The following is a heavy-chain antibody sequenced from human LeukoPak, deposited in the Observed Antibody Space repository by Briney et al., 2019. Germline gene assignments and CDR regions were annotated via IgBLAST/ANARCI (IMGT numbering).Heavy chain of an antibody. CDR1: GGSISSGHRY. CDR2: IYSTGHT. Sequence: SETLSLTCTVSGGSISSGHRYWSWIRQSPGKGLEWIGYIYSTGHTYYNPSLKRRVIISVDTSKNQFSLELNSVTAADTAVYYCARDSYSYGYGGFDYWGQGILVTVSS. CDR3: ARDSYSYGYGGFDY. D-gene: IGHD5-18*01. V-gene: IGHV4-30-4*01. J-gene: IGHJ4*02.